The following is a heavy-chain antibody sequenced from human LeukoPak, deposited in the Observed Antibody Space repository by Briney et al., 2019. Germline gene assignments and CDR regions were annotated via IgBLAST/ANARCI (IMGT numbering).Heavy chain of an antibody. CDR3: ARKAAMVNYFDY. CDR1: GGSFSGYY. CDR2: INHSGST. J-gene: IGHJ4*02. D-gene: IGHD5-18*01. Sequence: SETLTLTCAVYGGSFSGYYGSWIRQPPGKGLEWIGEINHSGSTNYNPSLKSRVTISVDTSKNQFSLKLSSVTAADTAVYYCARKAAMVNYFDYWGQGTLVTVSS. V-gene: IGHV4-34*01.